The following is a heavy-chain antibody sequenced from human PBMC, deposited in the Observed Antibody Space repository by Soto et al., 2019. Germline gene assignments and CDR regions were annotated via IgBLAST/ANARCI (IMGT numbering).Heavy chain of an antibody. CDR2: ISSGGTSI. Sequence: EVQLVESGGGLVQPGGSLRLSCAASGFTFSNYEMNWVRQAPGKGLEWVSYISSGGTSIYYADSVKGRFTISRDNAWSSLYLQMNRLRDEDTAVYYCARENYGDAFDFWGQGTLVTVSS. CDR3: ARENYGDAFDF. D-gene: IGHD4-17*01. V-gene: IGHV3-48*03. CDR1: GFTFSNYE. J-gene: IGHJ4*02.